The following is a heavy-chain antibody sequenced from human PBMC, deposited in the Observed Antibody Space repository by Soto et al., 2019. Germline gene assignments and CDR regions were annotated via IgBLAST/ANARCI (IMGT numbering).Heavy chain of an antibody. Sequence: GGSLRLSCAASGFTFSYYEMHWVRQAPGKGLEWVAVVSPEETNKIYSESVKGRFSISRDNSKNILSLQMNSLRVEDSAVYYCARLPGPFVVVLYLYPVDGREAVSDADVWGQGTAVTVSS. J-gene: IGHJ6*02. CDR1: GFTFSYYE. CDR3: ARLPGPFVVVLYLYPVDGREAVSDADV. CDR2: VSPEETNK. V-gene: IGHV3-30-3*01. D-gene: IGHD2-21*01.